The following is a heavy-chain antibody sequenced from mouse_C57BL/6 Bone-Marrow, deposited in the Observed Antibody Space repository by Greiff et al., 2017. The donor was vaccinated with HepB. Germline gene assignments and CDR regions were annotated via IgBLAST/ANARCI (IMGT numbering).Heavy chain of an antibody. D-gene: IGHD2-1*01. J-gene: IGHJ3*01. CDR1: GYTFTSYW. CDR3: VIYSGNYPAWFAY. Sequence: VKLQQPGAELVMPGASVKLSCKASGYTFTSYWMHWVKQRPGQGLEWIGEIDPSDSYTNYNQKFKGKSTLTVDKSSSTADMQLSSLTSEDSAVYYCVIYSGNYPAWFAYWYQGTLVTVSA. CDR2: IDPSDSYT. V-gene: IGHV1-69*01.